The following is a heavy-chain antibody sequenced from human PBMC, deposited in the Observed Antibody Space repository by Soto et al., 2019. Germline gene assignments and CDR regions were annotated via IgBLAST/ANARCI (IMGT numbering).Heavy chain of an antibody. CDR2: IIPIFGTA. Sequence: SVKVSCKASGGTFSSYAISWVRQAPGQGLEWMGGIIPIFGTANYAQKFQGRVTITADESTSTAYMELSSLRSEDTAVYYCARVPGPSTVTMVYWGQGTLVTVSS. V-gene: IGHV1-69*13. CDR3: ARVPGPSTVTMVY. D-gene: IGHD4-17*01. CDR1: GGTFSSYA. J-gene: IGHJ4*02.